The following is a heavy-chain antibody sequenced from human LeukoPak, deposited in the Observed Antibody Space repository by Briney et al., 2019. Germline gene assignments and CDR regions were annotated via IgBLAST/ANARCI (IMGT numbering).Heavy chain of an antibody. CDR1: GYTFTGYY. J-gene: IGHJ4*02. V-gene: IGHV1-2*02. Sequence: GASVKVSRKASGYTFTGYYMHWVRQAPGQGLEWMGWISPNSDDTNYAQKFRGRVNMTRDTSISTAYMELSRLRSDDTAIYYCARGGFDYWGQGTLVTVSS. CDR3: ARGGFDY. CDR2: ISPNSDDT.